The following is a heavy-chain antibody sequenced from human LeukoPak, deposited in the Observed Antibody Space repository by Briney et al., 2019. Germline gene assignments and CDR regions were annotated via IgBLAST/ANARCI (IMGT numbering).Heavy chain of an antibody. CDR2: IKEDGSEK. J-gene: IGHJ4*02. D-gene: IGHD4-23*01. V-gene: IGHV3-7*05. CDR3: AREQYGGKDY. CDR1: GFTFSSYW. Sequence: HPGGSLRLSCAASGFTFSSYWMSWVRQAPGKGLEWVANIKEDGSEKYHVDSVKGRFTISRDNAENSLYLQMNSLRAEDTAVYYCAREQYGGKDYWGQGILVTVSS.